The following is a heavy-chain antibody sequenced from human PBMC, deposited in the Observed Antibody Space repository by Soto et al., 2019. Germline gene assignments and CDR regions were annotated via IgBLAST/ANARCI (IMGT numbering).Heavy chain of an antibody. Sequence: PGGSLRLSCAASGFTFSSYAMSWVRQAPGKGLEWVSAISGSGGSTYYADSVKGRFTISRDNSKNTLYLQMNSLRAEDTAVYYCAKMIIVVVITSGAFDIWGQGTMVTVSS. CDR3: AKMIIVVVITSGAFDI. J-gene: IGHJ3*02. V-gene: IGHV3-23*01. CDR1: GFTFSSYA. CDR2: ISGSGGST. D-gene: IGHD3-22*01.